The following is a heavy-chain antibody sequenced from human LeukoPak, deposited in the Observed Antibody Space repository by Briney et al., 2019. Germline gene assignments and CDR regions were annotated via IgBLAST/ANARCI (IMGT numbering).Heavy chain of an antibody. J-gene: IGHJ4*02. V-gene: IGHV3-11*04. D-gene: IGHD2-21*01. CDR3: ARALLWRGYFDY. CDR2: ISQSGGDQ. CDR1: GFTFSDYY. Sequence: GGSLRLSCSASGFTFSDYYMSWFRQPPGKGPELLSYISQSGGDQTYAGSVKGRFTISRDNAKNSVFLEMQSLTAEDTAVYYCARALLWRGYFDYWGQGTLVTVSS.